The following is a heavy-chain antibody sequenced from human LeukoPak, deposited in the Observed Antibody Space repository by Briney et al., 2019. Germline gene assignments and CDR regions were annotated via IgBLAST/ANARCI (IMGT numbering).Heavy chain of an antibody. V-gene: IGHV3-23*01. CDR2: ISGSGGIT. CDR3: AKSPVDY. Sequence: GGSLRLSCAASGFVFSSYAMSWVRQAPGKGLEWVSAISGSGGITFYADFVKGRFTISRDNAKNTLCLQMNSLRVEDTAIYYCAKSPVDYWGQGTLVTVSS. J-gene: IGHJ4*02. CDR1: GFVFSSYA.